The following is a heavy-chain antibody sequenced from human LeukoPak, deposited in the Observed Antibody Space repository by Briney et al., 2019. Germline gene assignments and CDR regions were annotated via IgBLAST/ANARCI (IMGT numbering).Heavy chain of an antibody. CDR3: AKVEVGSSGWYIGHY. CDR2: ISGSGGST. J-gene: IGHJ4*02. V-gene: IGHV3-23*01. Sequence: GGSLRLSCAAAGFTFSSYAMSWVRQAPGKGLEWVSAISGSGGSTYYADSVKGRFTISRDNSKNTLYLQMNSLRAEDTAVYYCAKVEVGSSGWYIGHYWGQGTLVPVSS. D-gene: IGHD6-19*01. CDR1: GFTFSSYA.